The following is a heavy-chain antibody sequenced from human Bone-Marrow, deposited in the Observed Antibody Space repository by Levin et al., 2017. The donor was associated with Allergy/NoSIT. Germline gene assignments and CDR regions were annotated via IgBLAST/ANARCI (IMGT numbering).Heavy chain of an antibody. V-gene: IGHV3-73*01. D-gene: IGHD2-2*01. CDR3: TRPHFEVVPAARVYDYGMDV. Sequence: PGGSLRLSCAASGFTFSGSAMHWVRQASGKGLEWVGRIRSKANSYATAYAASVKGRFTISRDDSKNTAYLQMNSLKTEDTAVYYCTRPHFEVVPAARVYDYGMDVWGQGTTVTVSS. CDR2: IRSKANSYAT. CDR1: GFTFSGSA. J-gene: IGHJ6*02.